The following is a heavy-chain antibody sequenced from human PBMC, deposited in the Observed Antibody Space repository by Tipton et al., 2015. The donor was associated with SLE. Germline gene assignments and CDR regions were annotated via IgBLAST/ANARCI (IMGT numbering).Heavy chain of an antibody. Sequence: TLSLTCAVYGGSFSGYYWSWLCQPPGKGLEWTGEINHSGSTNYNPPLKSRVTISVDTSKNQFSLKLSSVPAADTAVYFCARVSGSYLYYYYSYYMDVWGKGTTVTVSS. CDR3: ARVSGSYLYYYYSYYMDV. D-gene: IGHD1-26*01. V-gene: IGHV4-34*01. CDR1: GGSFSGYY. CDR2: INHSGST. J-gene: IGHJ6*03.